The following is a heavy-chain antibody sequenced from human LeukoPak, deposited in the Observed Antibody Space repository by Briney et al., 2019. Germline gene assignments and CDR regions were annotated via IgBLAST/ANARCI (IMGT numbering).Heavy chain of an antibody. V-gene: IGHV1-18*04. Sequence: ASVKVSCKATGYTFTNYYIHCVRQAPGQGLEWMGWISVYNGNTNYVQKFQGRVTMTTDTSTSTAYMELRSLRSDDTAVYYCARVRYSYESSGYYPNYFDYWGQGTLVTVSS. D-gene: IGHD3-22*01. CDR2: ISVYNGNT. CDR1: GYTFTNYY. CDR3: ARVRYSYESSGYYPNYFDY. J-gene: IGHJ4*02.